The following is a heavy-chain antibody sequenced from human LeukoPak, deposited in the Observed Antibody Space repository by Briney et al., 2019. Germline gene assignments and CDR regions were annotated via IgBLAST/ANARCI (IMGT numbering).Heavy chain of an antibody. CDR1: GFTFSSYS. D-gene: IGHD6-19*01. Sequence: GGSLRLSCAASGFTFSSYSMNWVRQAPGKGLEWVSYISSRSTFIYYADSVKGRFTISRDNAKNSLYLQMNSLRAEDTAMYYCARDRGGALIAVAGAFDYWGQGTLVTVSS. V-gene: IGHV3-48*01. CDR2: ISSRSTFI. J-gene: IGHJ4*02. CDR3: ARDRGGALIAVAGAFDY.